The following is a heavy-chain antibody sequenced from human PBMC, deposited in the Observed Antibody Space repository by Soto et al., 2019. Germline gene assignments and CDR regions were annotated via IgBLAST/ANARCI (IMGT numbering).Heavy chain of an antibody. CDR3: ARNGAPGYCSSTSCSKAYYYYYGMDV. CDR1: GYSFTSYW. Sequence: GESLKISCKGSGYSFTSYWIGWVRQMPGKGLEWMGIIYPGDSDTRYSPSFQGQVTISADKSISTAYLQWSSLKASDTAMYYCARNGAPGYCSSTSCSKAYYYYYGMDVWGQGTTVTVSS. V-gene: IGHV5-51*01. D-gene: IGHD2-2*03. J-gene: IGHJ6*02. CDR2: IYPGDSDT.